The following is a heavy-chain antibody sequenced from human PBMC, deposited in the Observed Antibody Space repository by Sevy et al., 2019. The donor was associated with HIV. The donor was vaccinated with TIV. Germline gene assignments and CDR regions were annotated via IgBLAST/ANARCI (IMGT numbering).Heavy chain of an antibody. CDR3: ASHGGSYPRHYIDY. J-gene: IGHJ4*02. D-gene: IGHD1-26*01. CDR2: ITGSGDST. Sequence: GGSLRLSCAASGFTFNTYAMSWVRQAPGRGLEWVSGITGSGDSTYYVDSVKGRFTISRDNSKDTLYLQMNSLRAEETAVYYCASHGGSYPRHYIDYWGQGTLVTVSS. V-gene: IGHV3-23*01. CDR1: GFTFNTYA.